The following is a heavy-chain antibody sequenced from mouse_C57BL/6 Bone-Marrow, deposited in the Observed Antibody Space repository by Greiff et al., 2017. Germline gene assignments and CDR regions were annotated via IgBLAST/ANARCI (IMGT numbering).Heavy chain of an antibody. CDR2: ISSGGDYI. D-gene: IGHD1-1*01. CDR3: TRPHLSTTVDWYFDV. V-gene: IGHV5-9-1*02. CDR1: GFTFSSYA. J-gene: IGHJ1*03. Sequence: EVKLMESGAGLVKPGGSLKLSCAASGFTFSSYAMSWVRQTPEKRLEWVAYISSGGDYIYYADTVKGRFTISRDNARNTLYLQMSSLKSEDTAMYYCTRPHLSTTVDWYFDVWGTGTTVTVSS.